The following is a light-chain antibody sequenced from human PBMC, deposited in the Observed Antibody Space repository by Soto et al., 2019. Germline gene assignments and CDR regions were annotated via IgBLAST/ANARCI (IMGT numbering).Light chain of an antibody. Sequence: DVQLTQSPSSLSVSVGDRVSISCRAGHHISSYLNWYQHKPGKAPRLLIYAASTLQRGVPSRFSGSGSGTDFTLTISSLQSEDFATYYCQQSFSTRYTFGQGTKLEIK. J-gene: IGKJ2*01. CDR2: AAS. V-gene: IGKV1-39*01. CDR1: HHISSY. CDR3: QQSFSTRYT.